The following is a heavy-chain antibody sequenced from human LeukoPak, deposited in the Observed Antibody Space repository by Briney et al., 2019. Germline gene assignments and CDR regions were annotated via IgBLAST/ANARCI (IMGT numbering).Heavy chain of an antibody. CDR2: MSGDATST. CDR3: TRSVAAAGNRHFDY. J-gene: IGHJ4*02. V-gene: IGHV3-23*01. CDR1: GFTFSSFA. Sequence: PGGSLRLSCAASGFTFSSFAMNWVRQAPGKGLEWVSTMSGDATSTYYADSVKGRFTISRDNSKTTLFLQMNSLKTEDTAVYYCTRSVAAAGNRHFDYWGQGTLVTVSS. D-gene: IGHD6-13*01.